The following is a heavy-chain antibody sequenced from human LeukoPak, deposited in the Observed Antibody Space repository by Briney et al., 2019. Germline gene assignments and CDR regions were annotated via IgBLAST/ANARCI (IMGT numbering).Heavy chain of an antibody. CDR3: ARHALDYYDSSGYPSDAFDI. V-gene: IGHV4-59*08. J-gene: IGHJ3*02. CDR1: GGSISSYY. CDR2: IYYSGST. D-gene: IGHD3-22*01. Sequence: SETLSLTCTVSGGSISSYYWSWIRQPPGKGLEWIGYIYYSGSTNYNPSLKSRVTISVDTSKNQFSLKLSSVTAADTAVYYCARHALDYYDSSGYPSDAFDIWGQGTMVTVSS.